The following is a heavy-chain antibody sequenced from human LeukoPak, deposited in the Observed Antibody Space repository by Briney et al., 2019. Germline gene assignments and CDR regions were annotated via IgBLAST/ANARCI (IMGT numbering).Heavy chain of an antibody. V-gene: IGHV3-21*01. Sequence: PGGSLRLSCAASGFTFSSYSMNWVRQAPGKGLEWDSSISSSSSYIYYADSVKGRFTISRDNAKNSLYLQMNSLRAEDTAVYYCARGGGVSVGRPVNWFDPWGQGTLVTVSS. D-gene: IGHD1-26*01. J-gene: IGHJ5*02. CDR3: ARGGGVSVGRPVNWFDP. CDR2: ISSSSSYI. CDR1: GFTFSSYS.